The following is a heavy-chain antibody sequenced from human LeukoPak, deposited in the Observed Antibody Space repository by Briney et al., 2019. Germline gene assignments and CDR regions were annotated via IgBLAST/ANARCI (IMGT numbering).Heavy chain of an antibody. CDR1: GGSIRNSSFY. J-gene: IGHJ4*02. Sequence: SETLSLTCAVSGGSIRNSSFYWGWIRQPPGKGLEWIGSIYYSGSTYYNPSLKSRVTISVDTSKNQFSLKLSSVTAADTAVYYCARRGYDSSGYYYAYWGQGTLVTVSS. D-gene: IGHD3-22*01. CDR3: ARRGYDSSGYYYAY. CDR2: IYYSGST. V-gene: IGHV4-39*01.